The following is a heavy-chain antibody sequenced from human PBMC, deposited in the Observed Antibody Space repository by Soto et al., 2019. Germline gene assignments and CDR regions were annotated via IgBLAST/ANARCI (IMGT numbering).Heavy chain of an antibody. CDR1: CYSIISGYY. D-gene: IGHD2-8*01. Sequence: SETLSLTCAFSCYSIISGYYWGWIRQPPGKGLEWIGSIYHSGSTYYNPSLKSRVTISVDTSKNQFSLKLSSVTAADTAVYYCARVGVRANWFDPWGQGTLVTVSS. CDR3: ARVGVRANWFDP. CDR2: IYHSGST. V-gene: IGHV4-38-2*01. J-gene: IGHJ5*02.